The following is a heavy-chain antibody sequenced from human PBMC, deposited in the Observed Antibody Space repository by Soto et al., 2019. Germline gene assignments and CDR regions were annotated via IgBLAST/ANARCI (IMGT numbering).Heavy chain of an antibody. CDR2: ISYDGSNK. V-gene: IGHV3-30*18. CDR3: AKARLPYSYYGLDV. J-gene: IGHJ6*02. D-gene: IGHD6-25*01. CDR1: GFTFSSYG. Sequence: GGSLRLSCAASGFTFSSYGMRWVRQAPGKGLEWVAVISYDGSNKHYADSVKGRFTISRDNSKNTLYLQMNSLRAEDRAVYYCAKARLPYSYYGLDVWGQGTTVTVSS.